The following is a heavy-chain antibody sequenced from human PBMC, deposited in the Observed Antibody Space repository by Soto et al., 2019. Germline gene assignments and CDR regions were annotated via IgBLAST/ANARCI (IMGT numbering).Heavy chain of an antibody. V-gene: IGHV4-31*03. CDR1: GGSITTGGYF. Sequence: QVQLQESGPGLVKASQTLSLTCTVSGGSITTGGYFWSWIRQHPGKGLEWIGYIYYSGTTHYNPSLKSRVTISVDTSKNQFSLKLSSVTAADTAVYYWARVVSGSYFDYWGQGTLVTVSS. CDR2: IYYSGTT. CDR3: ARVVSGSYFDY. D-gene: IGHD1-26*01. J-gene: IGHJ4*02.